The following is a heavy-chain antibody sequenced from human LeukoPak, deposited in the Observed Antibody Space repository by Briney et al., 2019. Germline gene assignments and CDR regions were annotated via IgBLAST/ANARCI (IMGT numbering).Heavy chain of an antibody. CDR3: ARDYYGSGIDY. CDR1: GFTFSSFS. J-gene: IGHJ4*02. D-gene: IGHD3-10*01. V-gene: IGHV3-21*06. Sequence: GGSLRLSCAASGFTFSSFSMIWVRQAPGKGLEWVSFVSSSTTYIYYADSLKGRFTISRDNAKNSLYLQMNSLRAEDTAVYYCARDYYGSGIDYWGQGTLVTVSS. CDR2: VSSSTTYI.